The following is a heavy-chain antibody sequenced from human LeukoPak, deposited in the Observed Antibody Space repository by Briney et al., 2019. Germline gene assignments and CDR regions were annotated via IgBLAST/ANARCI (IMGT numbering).Heavy chain of an antibody. Sequence: SETLSLTCTVSGGSISSYYWSWIRQPPGKGLEWIGYIYYSGSTNYNPSLKSRVTISVDTSKNQFSLKLSSVTAADTAVYYCAKVKRGYSYGGPIYFDYWGQGTLVTVSS. V-gene: IGHV4-59*01. CDR3: AKVKRGYSYGGPIYFDY. J-gene: IGHJ4*02. CDR1: GGSISSYY. CDR2: IYYSGST. D-gene: IGHD5-18*01.